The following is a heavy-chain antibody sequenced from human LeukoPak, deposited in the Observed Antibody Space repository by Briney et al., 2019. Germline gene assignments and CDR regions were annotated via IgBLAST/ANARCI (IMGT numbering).Heavy chain of an antibody. CDR1: GFTFSSYG. V-gene: IGHV3-30*02. D-gene: IGHD3-3*01. CDR2: IRYDGSNK. Sequence: GRSLRLSCAASGFTFSSYGMHWVRQAPGKGLEWVAFIRYDGSNKYYADSVKGRFTISRDNSKNTLYLQMNSLRAEDTAVYYCARETYYDFWSGYYQSRPFDYWGQGTLVTVSS. CDR3: ARETYYDFWSGYYQSRPFDY. J-gene: IGHJ4*02.